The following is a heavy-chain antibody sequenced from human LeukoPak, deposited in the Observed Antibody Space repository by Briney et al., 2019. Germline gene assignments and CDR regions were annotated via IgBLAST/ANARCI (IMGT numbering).Heavy chain of an antibody. CDR2: VYYSTNT. CDR3: ARDLYGMDV. Sequence: SETLSLTCTVSGDSISSSSYYWDWIRQPPGKGLEWIGNVYYSTNTYYNPSLKSRVTISVDTSKNQFSLKLSSVTAADTAVYYCARDLYGMDVWGQGTTVTVSS. V-gene: IGHV4-39*07. J-gene: IGHJ6*02. CDR1: GDSISSSSYY.